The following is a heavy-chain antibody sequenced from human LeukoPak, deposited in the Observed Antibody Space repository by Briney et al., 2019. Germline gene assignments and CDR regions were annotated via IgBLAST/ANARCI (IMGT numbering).Heavy chain of an antibody. V-gene: IGHV1-18*01. D-gene: IGHD6-13*01. Sequence: ASVKVSCKASGYTFTSYGISWVRQAPGQGLEWMGWISTYNDNTNYAQNLQGRVTMTRDMSTSTVYMELSSLRSEDTAVYYCARDRAGGAAAGTGDAFDIWGQGTMVTVSS. CDR2: ISTYNDNT. CDR1: GYTFTSYG. J-gene: IGHJ3*02. CDR3: ARDRAGGAAAGTGDAFDI.